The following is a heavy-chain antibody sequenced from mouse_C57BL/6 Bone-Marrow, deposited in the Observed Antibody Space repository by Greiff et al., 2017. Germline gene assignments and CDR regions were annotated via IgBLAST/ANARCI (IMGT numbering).Heavy chain of an antibody. CDR2: IDPSDSYT. CDR3: AREGIYYGSSSFDY. V-gene: IGHV1-69*01. D-gene: IGHD1-1*01. Sequence: QVQLQPPGAELVMPGASVKLSCKASGYTFTSYWMHWVKQRPGQGLEWIGEIDPSDSYTNYNQKFKGKSTLTVDKSSSTAYMQLSSLTSEDSAVYYCAREGIYYGSSSFDYWGQGTTLTVSS. CDR1: GYTFTSYW. J-gene: IGHJ2*01.